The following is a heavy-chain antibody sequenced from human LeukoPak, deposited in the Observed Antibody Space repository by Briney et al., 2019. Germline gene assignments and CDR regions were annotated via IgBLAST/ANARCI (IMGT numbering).Heavy chain of an antibody. D-gene: IGHD5-18*01. CDR1: RFTFSSYA. V-gene: IGHV3-23*01. Sequence: GGSLRLSCAASRFTFSSYALSWVRQAPGKGLEWVSPISGSGGSTYYADSVKGRVTTSRDNSKNTLYLQMNSLRAEDTAVYYCARGYSYGYNYWGQGTLVTVSS. J-gene: IGHJ4*02. CDR3: ARGYSYGYNY. CDR2: ISGSGGST.